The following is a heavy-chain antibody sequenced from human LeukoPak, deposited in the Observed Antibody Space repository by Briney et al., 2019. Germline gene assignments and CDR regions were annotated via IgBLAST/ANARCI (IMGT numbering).Heavy chain of an antibody. V-gene: IGHV6-1*01. CDR2: TYYRSKWYN. J-gene: IGHJ6*03. D-gene: IGHD6-13*01. CDR3: ARDLGWQLSKVLHYYYMDV. CDR1: GDSVSSNSAA. Sequence: SQTLSLTCAISGDSVSSNSAAWNWIRQSPSRGLEWLGRTYYRSKWYNDYAVSVKSRITINPDTSKNQFSLQLNSVTPEDTAVYYCARDLGWQLSKVLHYYYMDVWDKGTTVTVSS.